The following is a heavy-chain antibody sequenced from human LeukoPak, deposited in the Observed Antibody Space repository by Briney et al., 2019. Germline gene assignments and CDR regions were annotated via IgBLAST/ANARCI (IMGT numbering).Heavy chain of an antibody. CDR1: AFSFSWYW. J-gene: IGHJ4*02. Sequence: GGSLTLSCAVSAFSFSWYWMTWVRQAPGKGLEWVANIREDGSERNYVDSVKGRLIISRDNARNSLYLQMNSLTPEDAAVYYSTRDRNARAPKEDRYDYWGQGTLVTVSS. CDR2: IREDGSER. V-gene: IGHV3-7*01. CDR3: TRDRNARAPKEDRYDY. D-gene: IGHD1-1*01.